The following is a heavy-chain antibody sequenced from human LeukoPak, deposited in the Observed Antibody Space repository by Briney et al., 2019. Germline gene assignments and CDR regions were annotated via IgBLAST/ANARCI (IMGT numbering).Heavy chain of an antibody. V-gene: IGHV4-39*01. J-gene: IGHJ3*02. CDR1: GGSISSSSYY. D-gene: IGHD3-22*01. CDR3: ASYKRRDSSGYYCDAFDI. CDR2: IYYSGST. Sequence: PSETLSLTCTVSGGSISSSSYYWGWIRQPPGKGREWLGSIYYSGSTYYNPSLKSRVTISVNTSKNQFSLKLSSVTAADTAVYYSASYKRRDSSGYYCDAFDIWGQGTMVTVSS.